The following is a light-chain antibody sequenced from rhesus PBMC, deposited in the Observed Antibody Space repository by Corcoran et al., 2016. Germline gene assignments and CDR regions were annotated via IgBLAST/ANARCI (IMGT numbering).Light chain of an antibody. J-gene: IGKJ4*01. CDR1: QGISNN. V-gene: IGKV1S14*01. Sequence: DIQMTQSPSSLSASVGDTVTITCRASQGISNNLAWSQQKPGKGPKLLIYYASTLQNGGPSRFSGSGAGTDFTLTISSRQPEDFATYYCQQHNSYPLTFGGGTKVEIK. CDR3: QQHNSYPLT. CDR2: YAS.